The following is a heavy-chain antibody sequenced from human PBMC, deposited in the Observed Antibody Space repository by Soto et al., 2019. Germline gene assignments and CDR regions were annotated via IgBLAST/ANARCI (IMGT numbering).Heavy chain of an antibody. CDR2: FDPEDGET. V-gene: IGHV1-24*01. Sequence: ASVKVSCKVSGYTLTELSIHWVRQAPGKGLEWMGGFDPEDGETIYAQKFQGRVTMTEDTSTDTAYMELSSLRSEDTAVYYCATRDYVWGSYRYTHFDYWGQGTLVTVSS. CDR3: ATRDYVWGSYRYTHFDY. CDR1: GYTLTELS. D-gene: IGHD3-16*02. J-gene: IGHJ4*02.